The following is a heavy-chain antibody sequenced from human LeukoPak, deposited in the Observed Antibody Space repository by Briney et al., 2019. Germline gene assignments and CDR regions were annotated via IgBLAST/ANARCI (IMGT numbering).Heavy chain of an antibody. D-gene: IGHD6-19*01. V-gene: IGHV4-30-2*01. CDR1: GGSISSGGYS. CDR2: IYHSGST. CDR3: AKDSSSSGWSWVAY. J-gene: IGHJ4*02. Sequence: SETLSLTCAVSGGSISSGGYSWSWIRQPPGKGLEWIGYIYHSGSTYYNPSLESRVTISVDRSKNQFSLKLSSVTAADTAVYYCAKDSSSSGWSWVAYWGQGTLVTVSS.